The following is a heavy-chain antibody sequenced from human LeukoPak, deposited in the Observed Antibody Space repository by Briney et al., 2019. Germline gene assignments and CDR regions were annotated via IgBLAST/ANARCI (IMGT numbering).Heavy chain of an antibody. D-gene: IGHD4-11*01. Sequence: GVSLRLSCAASGFTFNSYWMTWVRHSPGKGLEWLAHIRQDGSEEYYVDSVKGRFTISRDSANNSLYLQMNSLRAEDTAIYYCAKDMSDYTNFPDVWGQGTTVTVSS. CDR2: IRQDGSEE. V-gene: IGHV3-7*05. CDR3: AKDMSDYTNFPDV. CDR1: GFTFNSYW. J-gene: IGHJ6*02.